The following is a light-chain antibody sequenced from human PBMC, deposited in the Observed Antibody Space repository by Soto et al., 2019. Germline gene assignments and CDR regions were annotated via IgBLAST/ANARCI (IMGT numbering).Light chain of an antibody. J-gene: IGLJ1*01. CDR1: SRDVGASDY. Sequence: QSALTQPPSASGSPGQSVAISCTGTSRDVGASDYVSWYQQHSGKAPKLLLYEVNKRPSGVPDRFSGSKSGNTASLTVSALQADDEPDYYCLSHSGSSNVLGTGTKVTVL. V-gene: IGLV2-8*01. CDR3: LSHSGSSNV. CDR2: EVN.